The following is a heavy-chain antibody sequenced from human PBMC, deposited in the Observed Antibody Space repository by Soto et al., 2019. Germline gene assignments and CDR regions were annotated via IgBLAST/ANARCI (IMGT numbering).Heavy chain of an antibody. Sequence: XSQRVRYGASWGTFVDYGGRWIPQTPGKGLEWVSAISGSDGSTYYADPVKGRFTISRDNSKNTLYLQLNSLRAGDTAVYYCAKSPTISARSGDYFDYWGQRTLVIVSS. CDR3: AKSPTISARSGDYFDY. V-gene: IGHV3-23*01. CDR2: ISGSDGST. J-gene: IGHJ4*02. CDR1: WGTFVDYG. D-gene: IGHD3-10*01.